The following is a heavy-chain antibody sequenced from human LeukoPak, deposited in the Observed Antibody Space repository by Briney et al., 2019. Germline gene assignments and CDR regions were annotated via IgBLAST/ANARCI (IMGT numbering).Heavy chain of an antibody. J-gene: IGHJ6*02. CDR1: GFTFSSCS. D-gene: IGHD1-26*01. CDR3: ARENGSPTTYYYYGMDV. V-gene: IGHV3-66*01. Sequence: GGSLRLSCAASGFTFSSCSMNWVRQAPGKGLERVSVIYSGGSTYYADSVKGRFTISRDNSKNTLYLQMNSLRAEDTAVYYCARENGSPTTYYYYGMDVWGQGTTVTVSS. CDR2: IYSGGST.